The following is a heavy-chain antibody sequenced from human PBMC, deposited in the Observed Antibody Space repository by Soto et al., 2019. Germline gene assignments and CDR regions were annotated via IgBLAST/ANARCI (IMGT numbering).Heavy chain of an antibody. V-gene: IGHV1-46*01. CDR2: INPSGGST. Sequence: QVQLVQSGAEVKKPGASVKVSCKASGYTFTSYYMHWVRQAPGQGLEWMGIINPSGGSTSYAQKFQGRVTMTRDTSTSTVYMELSSLRSEDTAVYYCARDQAYYYDSSGYQNWYFDLWGRGTLVTVSS. J-gene: IGHJ2*01. D-gene: IGHD3-22*01. CDR3: ARDQAYYYDSSGYQNWYFDL. CDR1: GYTFTSYY.